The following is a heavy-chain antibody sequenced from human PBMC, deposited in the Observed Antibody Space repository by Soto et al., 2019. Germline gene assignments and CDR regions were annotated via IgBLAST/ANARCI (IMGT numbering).Heavy chain of an antibody. CDR1: GGSISSGGYY. D-gene: IGHD6-19*01. Sequence: SETLSLTCTVSGGSISSGGYYWSWIRQHPGKGLEWIGYIYYSGSTYYNPSLKSRVTISVDTSKNQFSLKLSSVTAADTAVYYCARTGIAVAGISFDYWGQGTLVTVS. CDR2: IYYSGST. J-gene: IGHJ4*02. CDR3: ARTGIAVAGISFDY. V-gene: IGHV4-31*03.